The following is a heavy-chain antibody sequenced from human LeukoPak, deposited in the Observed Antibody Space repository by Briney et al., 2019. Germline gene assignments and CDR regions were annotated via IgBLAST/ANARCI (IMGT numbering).Heavy chain of an antibody. CDR2: INPSGGST. V-gene: IGHV1-46*01. CDR1: GYTFTSYY. D-gene: IGHD4-17*01. CDR3: ARGEVTTLRGP. J-gene: IGHJ5*02. Sequence: ASVKVSCKASGYTFTSYYMHWVRQAPGQGLEWMGIINPSGGSTSYAQKFQGRVTMTTDTSTSTAYMELRSLRSDDTAVYYCARGEVTTLRGPWGQGTLVTVSS.